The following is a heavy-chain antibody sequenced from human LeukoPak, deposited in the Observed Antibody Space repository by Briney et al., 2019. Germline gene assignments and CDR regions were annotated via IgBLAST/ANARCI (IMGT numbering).Heavy chain of an antibody. CDR2: ISAYNGNT. V-gene: IGHV1-18*01. J-gene: IGHJ6*03. CDR1: GYTFTSYG. D-gene: IGHD6-19*01. Sequence: GASVKVSCKASGYTFTSYGISWVRQAPGQGLEWMGWISAYNGNTNYAQKLQGRVTMTTDTSTSTAYMELRSLRSDDTAVYYCARDLSGWFSSYYYYIDVWGKGTTVTVSS. CDR3: ARDLSGWFSSYYYYIDV.